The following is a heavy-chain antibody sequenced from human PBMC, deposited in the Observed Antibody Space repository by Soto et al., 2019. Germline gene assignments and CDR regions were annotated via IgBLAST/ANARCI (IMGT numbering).Heavy chain of an antibody. CDR3: ARGECGGDGYAPNFDY. V-gene: IGHV1-46*01. D-gene: IGHD2-21*02. J-gene: IGHJ4*02. Sequence: QVQLVQSGAEVKKPGPSVKVSCKASGYTFTSYYIHWVRQAPRPGLGWMGIINPSGGGTSYDQKFQGRDTMTRDTSTRTVYMEMSSLRYEDTAVYYCARGECGGDGYAPNFDYWGQGTLVTVSS. CDR2: INPSGGGT. CDR1: GYTFTSYY.